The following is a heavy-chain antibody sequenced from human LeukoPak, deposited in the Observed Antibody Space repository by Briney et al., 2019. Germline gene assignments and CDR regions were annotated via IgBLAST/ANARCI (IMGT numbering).Heavy chain of an antibody. CDR1: GYSISSGYY. J-gene: IGHJ4*02. CDR3: ARHLAFYSKGGIDY. V-gene: IGHV4-38-2*02. D-gene: IGHD4-11*01. CDR2: IYHSGST. Sequence: SETLSLTCTVSGYSISSGYYWGWIRQPPGKGLEWIGSIYHSGSTYYNPSLKSRVTISVDTSKNQFSLKLSSVTAADTAVYYCARHLAFYSKGGIDYWGQGTLVTVSS.